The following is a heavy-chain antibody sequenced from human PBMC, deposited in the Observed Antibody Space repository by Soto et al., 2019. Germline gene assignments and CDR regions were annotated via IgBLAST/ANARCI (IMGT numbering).Heavy chain of an antibody. CDR2: IKQDGSEK. CDR3: ARGRVRGGRASKYFDY. CDR1: GFTFSSYW. Sequence: EVQLVESGGGLVQPGGSLRLSCAASGFTFSSYWMSWVRQAPGKGLEWVANIKQDGSEKYYVDSGKGRFTISRDNAKNSGDLQMNSRGAEDTAVYYCARGRVRGGRASKYFDYWGQGTLVTVSS. D-gene: IGHD2-15*01. J-gene: IGHJ4*02. V-gene: IGHV3-7*04.